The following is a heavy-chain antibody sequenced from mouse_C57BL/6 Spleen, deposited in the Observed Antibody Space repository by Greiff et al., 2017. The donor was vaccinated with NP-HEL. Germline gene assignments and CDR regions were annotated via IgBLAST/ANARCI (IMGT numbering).Heavy chain of an antibody. CDR3: ARGTAQATRFAY. D-gene: IGHD3-2*02. Sequence: VQLQQPGAELVKPGASVKMSCKASGYTFTSYWITWVKQRPGQGLAWIGDIYPGSGSTNYNEKFKSKATLTVDTSSSTAYMQLSSLTSEDAAVYYCARGTAQATRFAYWGQGTLVTVSA. CDR2: IYPGSGST. J-gene: IGHJ3*01. CDR1: GYTFTSYW. V-gene: IGHV1-55*01.